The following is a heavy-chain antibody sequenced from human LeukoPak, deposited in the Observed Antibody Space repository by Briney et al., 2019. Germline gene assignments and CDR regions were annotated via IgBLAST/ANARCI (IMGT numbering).Heavy chain of an antibody. CDR3: ARGRGRRYCSGGSCSREFDY. CDR2: INHSGST. J-gene: IGHJ4*02. D-gene: IGHD2-15*01. V-gene: IGHV4-34*01. CDR1: GGSFSGYY. Sequence: SETLSLTCAVYGGSFSGYYWSWIRQPPGKGLEWIGEINHSGSTNYNPSLKSRVTISVDTSKNQFSLKLSSVTAADTAVYYCARGRGRRYCSGGSCSREFDYWGQGTLVTVSS.